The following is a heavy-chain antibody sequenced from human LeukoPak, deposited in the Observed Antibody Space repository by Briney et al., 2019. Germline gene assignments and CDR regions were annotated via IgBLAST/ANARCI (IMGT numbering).Heavy chain of an antibody. CDR1: GGTLTNYT. D-gene: IGHD2-21*01. Sequence: ASVKVSCKASGGTLTNYTINWVRQAPGQGLEWMGRIIPFLDIINFAQKFQDRVTITADRSTDTAYMELSSLTSEDTAVYYCAREDRGGFCGDSDCNPWGQGTLVTVSS. J-gene: IGHJ5*02. CDR2: IIPFLDII. CDR3: AREDRGGFCGDSDCNP. V-gene: IGHV1-69*04.